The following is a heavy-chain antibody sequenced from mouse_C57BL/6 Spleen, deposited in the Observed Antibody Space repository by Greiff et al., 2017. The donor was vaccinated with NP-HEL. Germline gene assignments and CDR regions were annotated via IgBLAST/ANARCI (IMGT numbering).Heavy chain of an antibody. V-gene: IGHV1-82*01. CDR2: IYPGDGDT. CDR3: ARELRLHWDAMDY. Sequence: QVQLQQSGPELVKPGASVKISCKASGYASSSSWMNWVKQRPGKGLEWIGRIYPGDGDTNYNGKFKGKATLTADKSSSTAYMQLSSLTSEDSAVYFCARELRLHWDAMDYWGQGTSVTVSS. J-gene: IGHJ4*01. CDR1: GYASSSSW. D-gene: IGHD3-2*02.